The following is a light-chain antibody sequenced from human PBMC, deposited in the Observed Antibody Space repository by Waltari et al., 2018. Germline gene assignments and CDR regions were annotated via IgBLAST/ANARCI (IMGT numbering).Light chain of an antibody. Sequence: DIQIPQSPSPLPPSVATRVPIACRASQTISNYLTWYQQKPGKAPKLLIYAASSLQSGVPSRFSASGSGTDFTLTISSLQPEDFATYFCQQSYSIPRTFGPGTKVDIK. CDR3: QQSYSIPRT. J-gene: IGKJ3*01. CDR2: AAS. V-gene: IGKV1-39*01. CDR1: QTISNY.